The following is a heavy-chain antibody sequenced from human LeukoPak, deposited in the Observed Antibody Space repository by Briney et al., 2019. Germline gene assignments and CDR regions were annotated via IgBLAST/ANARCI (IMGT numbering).Heavy chain of an antibody. D-gene: IGHD4-11*01. Sequence: GGSLRLSCAASEFSVGSNYMTWVRQAPGKGLEWVSLIYSGGSTYYADSVKGRFTISRDNSKNTLYLQMNSLRAEDTAVYYCARGTPTTRDFDYWGQGTLVTVSS. CDR1: EFSVGSNY. J-gene: IGHJ4*02. V-gene: IGHV3-66*01. CDR2: IYSGGST. CDR3: ARGTPTTRDFDY.